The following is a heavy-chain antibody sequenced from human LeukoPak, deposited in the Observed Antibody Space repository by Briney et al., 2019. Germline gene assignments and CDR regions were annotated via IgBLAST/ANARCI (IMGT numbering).Heavy chain of an antibody. CDR3: ARDRGGTAYFDY. J-gene: IGHJ4*02. V-gene: IGHV3-21*01. CDR1: GFTFSSYS. D-gene: IGHD3-16*01. Sequence: GSLRLCCAASGFTFSSYSMYWVRPAPGKGLEWVTSISSSSSYIYYADSVKGRFTISRDNTKNSLYLQMNSLRAEDTAVYYCARDRGGTAYFDYWGQGTLVTVSS. CDR2: ISSSSSYI.